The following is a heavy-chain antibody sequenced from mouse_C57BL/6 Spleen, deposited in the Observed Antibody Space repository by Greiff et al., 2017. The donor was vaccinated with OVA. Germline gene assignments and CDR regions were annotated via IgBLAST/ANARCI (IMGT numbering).Heavy chain of an antibody. D-gene: IGHD1-1*01. CDR3: ARRGYYGSEDFDY. CDR1: GYTFTSYW. V-gene: IGHV1-64*01. J-gene: IGHJ2*01. CDR2: IHPNSGST. Sequence: QVQLKQPGAELVKPGASVKLSCKASGYTFTSYWMHWVKQRPGQGLEWIGMIHPNSGSTNYNEKFKSKATLTVDKSSSTAYMQLSSLTSEDSAVYYCARRGYYGSEDFDYWGQGTTLTVSS.